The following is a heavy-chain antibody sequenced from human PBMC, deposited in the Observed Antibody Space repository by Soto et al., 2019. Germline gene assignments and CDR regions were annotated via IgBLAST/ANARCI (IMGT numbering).Heavy chain of an antibody. CDR3: ARGLESYDSSGYYCDY. CDR2: INHNSGGT. Sequence: ASVKVSCKASGYTFTGYYMHWVRQAPGQGLEWMGWINHNSGGTNYAQKFQGRVTMTSDNSISTAYMELSRLRSDDTAVYYCARGLESYDSSGYYCDYWGDGTLVTVSS. J-gene: IGHJ4*01. D-gene: IGHD3-22*01. CDR1: GYTFTGYY. V-gene: IGHV1-2*02.